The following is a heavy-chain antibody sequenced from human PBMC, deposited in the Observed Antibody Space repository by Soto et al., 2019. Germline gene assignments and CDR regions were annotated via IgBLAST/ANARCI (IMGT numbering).Heavy chain of an antibody. CDR2: IDDNGGAT. CDR1: GFTFSSYW. D-gene: IGHD3-16*01. Sequence: GGSLRLSCAASGFTFSSYWMHWVRQAPGKGLVWVSRIDDNGGATYYADSVKGRFTISRDDAKEILYLQLSSLRVDDMAIYYCAKDAVAQNGVWDCFDPWGQGTLVTVSS. J-gene: IGHJ5*02. CDR3: AKDAVAQNGVWDCFDP. V-gene: IGHV3-74*01.